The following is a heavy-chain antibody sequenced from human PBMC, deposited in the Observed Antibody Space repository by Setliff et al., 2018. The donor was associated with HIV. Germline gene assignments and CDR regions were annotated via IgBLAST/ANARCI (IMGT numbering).Heavy chain of an antibody. V-gene: IGHV1-2*05. Sequence: ASVKVSCKASGYTFTGYFMHWVQQAPGQSLEWMGRINPDSGGAEYAQKFQGRVTMTRDTSITTVYMELSSLRSDDTVVYYCARPKIEYGSDSFDIWGQGTMVTVSS. J-gene: IGHJ3*02. CDR3: ARPKIEYGSDSFDI. CDR2: INPDSGGA. D-gene: IGHD3-10*01. CDR1: GYTFTGYF.